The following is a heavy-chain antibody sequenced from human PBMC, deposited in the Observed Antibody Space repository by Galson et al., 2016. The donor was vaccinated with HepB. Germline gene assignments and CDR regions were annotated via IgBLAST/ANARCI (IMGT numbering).Heavy chain of an antibody. D-gene: IGHD2-15*01. CDR1: GYTFISYG. CDR3: ARDEVGYGMDV. J-gene: IGHJ6*02. V-gene: IGHV1-18*01. Sequence: SVKVSCKASGYTFISYGISWVRQAPGQGLEWMGWISVYNGNTKYAQNLQGRVTMTTDTSTSTAYMDLRSLRSDDTAVYYCARDEVGYGMDVWGQGTTVTVSS. CDR2: ISVYNGNT.